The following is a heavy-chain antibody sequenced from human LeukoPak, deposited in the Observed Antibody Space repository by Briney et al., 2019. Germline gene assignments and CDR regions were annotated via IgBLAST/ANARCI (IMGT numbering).Heavy chain of an antibody. Sequence: PGGSLRLSCAASGFIFSSYEMNWVRQAPGKGLEWVGSIHYSGSTYYNPSLKSRVTISVDTSTNQFSLKLSSVTAADTAVYYCANHYSGHAFDIWGPGTMVTVSS. D-gene: IGHD4-11*01. CDR2: IHYSGST. CDR3: ANHYSGHAFDI. J-gene: IGHJ3*02. V-gene: IGHV4-59*05. CDR1: GFIFSSYE.